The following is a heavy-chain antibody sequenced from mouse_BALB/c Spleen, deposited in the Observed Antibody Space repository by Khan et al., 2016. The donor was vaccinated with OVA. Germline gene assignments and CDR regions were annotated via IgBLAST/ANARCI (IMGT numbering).Heavy chain of an antibody. V-gene: IGHV1-7*01. CDR1: GYTFTTYW. J-gene: IGHJ2*01. CDR3: ARDRIDY. Sequence: QVQLKQSGAERAKPGASVKMSCKASGYTFTTYWMHWVKQRPGQGLEWIGYINPTSGYTDYNEKFKDRATLSADKSSSTAYMQLSSLTSEDSAVYESARDRIDYWGQGTTLTVSS. CDR2: INPTSGYT.